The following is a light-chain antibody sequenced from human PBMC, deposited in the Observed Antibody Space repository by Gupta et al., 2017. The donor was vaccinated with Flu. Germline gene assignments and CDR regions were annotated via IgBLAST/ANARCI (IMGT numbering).Light chain of an antibody. CDR3: SSCTSSSTLV. V-gene: IGLV2-14*01. Sequence: SDIGSYNYVSWYQQHPGQAPKLLIYGVTNRPSGVSNRFSASKSGDTASLTISGLKAEDEADYYCSSCTSSSTLVFGGGT. J-gene: IGLJ2*01. CDR2: GVT. CDR1: SDIGSYNY.